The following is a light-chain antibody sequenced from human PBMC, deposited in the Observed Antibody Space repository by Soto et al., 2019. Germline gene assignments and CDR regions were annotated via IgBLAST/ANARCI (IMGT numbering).Light chain of an antibody. CDR3: QQYNNWPLT. CDR1: QSFRGL. J-gene: IGKJ4*01. CDR2: DAS. Sequence: EVVLTHSPVTLSLSPGERATLSCRASQSFRGLLAWYQQKPGQAPRLLIYDASTRATGIPARFSGSGYGTEFTLTISSLQSEDFAVYYCQQYNNWPLTFGGGTKVDIK. V-gene: IGKV3-15*01.